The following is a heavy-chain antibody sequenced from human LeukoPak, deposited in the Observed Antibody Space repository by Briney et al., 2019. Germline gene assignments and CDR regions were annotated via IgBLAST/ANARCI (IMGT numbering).Heavy chain of an antibody. V-gene: IGHV3-53*01. J-gene: IGHJ3*02. CDR2: IHSDGNT. CDR3: AREDNRGVYDDGFDI. Sequence: GGSLRLSCAASGFTVSNNFMYWVRQAPGKGLEWVSVIHSDGNTLYADSVEGRFTISRDNFKNTVYLQMSSLRAEDTAVYYCAREDNRGVYDDGFDIWGQGTMVTVSS. CDR1: GFTVSNNF. D-gene: IGHD5/OR15-5a*01.